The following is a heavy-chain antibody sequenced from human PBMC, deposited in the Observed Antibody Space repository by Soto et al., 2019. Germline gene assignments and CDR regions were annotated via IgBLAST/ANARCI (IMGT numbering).Heavy chain of an antibody. D-gene: IGHD3-3*01. CDR2: IYSGGST. CDR1: GFTVSSNY. Sequence: GGSLRLSCAASGFTVSSNYMSWVRQAPGKGLEWVSVIYSGGSTYYADSVKGRFTISRDNSKNTLYLQMNSLRAEDTAVYYCARGLENYDFWSGYYLDYWGQGTLVTVSS. V-gene: IGHV3-66*01. CDR3: ARGLENYDFWSGYYLDY. J-gene: IGHJ4*02.